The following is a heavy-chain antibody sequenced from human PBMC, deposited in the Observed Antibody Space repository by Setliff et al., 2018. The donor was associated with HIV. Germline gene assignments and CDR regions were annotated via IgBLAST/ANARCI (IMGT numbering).Heavy chain of an antibody. CDR2: INSDGSTT. CDR1: GFTFSDYW. V-gene: IGHV3-74*01. Sequence: GGSLRLSCAASGFTFSDYWMHWVRQVPGKGPVWVSRINSDGSTTNYADSVRGRFTISRDNAKNTLYLQMNSLRAEDAAVYYCARADPLGEQVWSLQFFQLWGQGTLVTVSS. D-gene: IGHD3-10*01. CDR3: ARADPLGEQVWSLQFFQL. J-gene: IGHJ1*01.